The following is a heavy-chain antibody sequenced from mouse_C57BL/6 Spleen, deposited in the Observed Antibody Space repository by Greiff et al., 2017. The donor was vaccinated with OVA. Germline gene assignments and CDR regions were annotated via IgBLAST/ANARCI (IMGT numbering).Heavy chain of an antibody. Sequence: VQLVESGAELVKPGASVKISCKASGYAFSSYWMNWVKQRPGKGLEWIGQIYPGDGDTNYNGKFKGKATLTADKSSSTAYMQLSSLTSEDSAVYFCARSGDGYSYFDYWGQGTTLTVSS. CDR3: ARSGDGYSYFDY. D-gene: IGHD2-3*01. V-gene: IGHV1-80*01. J-gene: IGHJ2*01. CDR2: IYPGDGDT. CDR1: GYAFSSYW.